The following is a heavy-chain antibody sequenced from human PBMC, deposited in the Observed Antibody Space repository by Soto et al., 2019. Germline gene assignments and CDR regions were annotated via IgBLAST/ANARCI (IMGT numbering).Heavy chain of an antibody. J-gene: IGHJ4*02. V-gene: IGHV3-23*01. CDR3: AKYAYYYDRSGYYLDS. Sequence: GGSLRLSCAASGFTFSSYAMSWVRQAPGKGLEWVSAISGTGTTTYYAESVKGRFTISRDNSKNTLSLQMNSLRAEDTAVFYCAKYAYYYDRSGYYLDSWGQGTLVTVYS. CDR2: ISGTGTTT. CDR1: GFTFSSYA. D-gene: IGHD3-22*01.